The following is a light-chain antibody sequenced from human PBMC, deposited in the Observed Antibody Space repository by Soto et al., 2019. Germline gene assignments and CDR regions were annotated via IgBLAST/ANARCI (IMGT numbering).Light chain of an antibody. CDR3: QQYGTSPIT. Sequence: ENVLTQSPGTLSLSPGERATLSCRASQTVSSYLTWYQQRPGQAPRLLIYGASKRATGIPDRFSGSGSGTDFTLTISRLEPEDFALSYCQQYGTSPITFGPGTRLEIK. CDR2: GAS. J-gene: IGKJ5*01. CDR1: QTVSSY. V-gene: IGKV3-20*01.